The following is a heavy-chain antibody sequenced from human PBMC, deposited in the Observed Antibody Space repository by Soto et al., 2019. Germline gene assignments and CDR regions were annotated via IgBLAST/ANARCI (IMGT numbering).Heavy chain of an antibody. V-gene: IGHV3-30-3*01. CDR1: GFTFSSYA. CDR3: ARDMVGATTLLFDY. D-gene: IGHD1-26*01. CDR2: ISYDGSNK. J-gene: IGHJ4*02. Sequence: GGSLRLSCAASGFTFSSYAMHWVRQAPGKGLEWVAVISYDGSNKYYADSVKGRFTISRDNSKNTLYLQMNSLRVEDTAVYYCARDMVGATTLLFDYWGQGTLVTVSS.